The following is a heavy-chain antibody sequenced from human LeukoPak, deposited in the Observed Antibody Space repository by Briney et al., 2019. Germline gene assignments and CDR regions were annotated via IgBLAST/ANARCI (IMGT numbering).Heavy chain of an antibody. CDR3: ARDYLTTVTHGAFDI. CDR2: IWNDGYNK. D-gene: IGHD4-11*01. CDR1: GFTFSSYG. V-gene: IGHV3-33*01. Sequence: PGGSLRLSCAASGFTFSSYGMHGVRQAPGKGLEWVAVIWNDGYNKYYADSAKGRFTISRDNSKNTLYLQMNSLRAEDTAVYYCARDYLTTVTHGAFDIWGQGTMVTVSS. J-gene: IGHJ3*02.